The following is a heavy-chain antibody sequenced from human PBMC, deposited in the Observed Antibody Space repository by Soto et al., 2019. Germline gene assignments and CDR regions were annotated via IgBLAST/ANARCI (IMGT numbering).Heavy chain of an antibody. Sequence: QVQLMESGGGVVQPGGSLRLSYVTSGFTFSRYSMHWFRQAPGKGLEWVAVTSSDGGTKFYAGSVKGRFTVSRDNSKNTLYLQMNSLRPEDTAVYYCAREVVLTEWYFDNWGQGILVTVSS. CDR2: TSSDGGTK. CDR3: AREVVLTEWYFDN. CDR1: GFTFSRYS. J-gene: IGHJ4*02. V-gene: IGHV3-30-3*01. D-gene: IGHD2-21*01.